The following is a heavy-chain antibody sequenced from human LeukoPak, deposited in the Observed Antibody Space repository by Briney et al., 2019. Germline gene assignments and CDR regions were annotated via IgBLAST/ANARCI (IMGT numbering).Heavy chain of an antibody. J-gene: IGHJ1*01. CDR1: GFTFSSYG. Sequence: PGRSLRLSCAASGFTFSSYGMHWVRQAPGKGLEWVAVISYDGSNKYYADSVKGRFTISRDNSKNTLNLQMNSLRAEDTAVYYCARDSMIVGWYFQHWGQGTLVTVSS. CDR3: ARDSMIVGWYFQH. V-gene: IGHV3-30*03. D-gene: IGHD3-22*01. CDR2: ISYDGSNK.